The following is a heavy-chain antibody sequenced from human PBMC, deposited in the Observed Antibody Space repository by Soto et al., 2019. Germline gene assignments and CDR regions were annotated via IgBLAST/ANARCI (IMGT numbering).Heavy chain of an antibody. Sequence: EVQLLESGGNLVQPGGSLRLSCAASGFTFSSYAMSWVCQAPGKGQEWVSSISGGAHSTSYADSVKGRFTISRDNSKNTLYLQMNILRAEDTAIYYCAKDREANWYFDLWGRGTLVIVSS. V-gene: IGHV3-23*01. CDR3: AKDREANWYFDL. CDR1: GFTFSSYA. CDR2: ISGGAHST. D-gene: IGHD1-26*01. J-gene: IGHJ2*01.